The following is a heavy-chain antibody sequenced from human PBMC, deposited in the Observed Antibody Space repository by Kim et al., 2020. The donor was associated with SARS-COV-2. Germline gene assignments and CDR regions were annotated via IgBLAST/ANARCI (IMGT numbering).Heavy chain of an antibody. CDR3: ARDRFSSIAGHNWFDP. Sequence: ASVKVSCKASGYTFTSYGISWVRQAPGQGLEWMGWISAYNGNTNYAQKLQGRVTMTTDTSTSTAYMELRSLRSDDTAVYYCARDRFSSIAGHNWFDPWGQGTLVTVSS. CDR2: ISAYNGNT. D-gene: IGHD6-6*01. V-gene: IGHV1-18*01. CDR1: GYTFTSYG. J-gene: IGHJ5*02.